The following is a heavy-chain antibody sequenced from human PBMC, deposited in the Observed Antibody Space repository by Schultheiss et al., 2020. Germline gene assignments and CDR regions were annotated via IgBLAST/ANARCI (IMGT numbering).Heavy chain of an antibody. CDR1: GGSISSGSYY. CDR3: ARGALGGSLYYFDD. V-gene: IGHV4-61*02. J-gene: IGHJ4*02. CDR2: IYTSGST. Sequence: SETLSLTCTVSGGSISSGSYYWSWIRQPAGKGLEWIGRIYTSGSTNYNPSLKGRVTMSIDASKNQFSLKLTSVTAADTAVYYCARGALGGSLYYFDDWGQGTLVTVS. D-gene: IGHD2-15*01.